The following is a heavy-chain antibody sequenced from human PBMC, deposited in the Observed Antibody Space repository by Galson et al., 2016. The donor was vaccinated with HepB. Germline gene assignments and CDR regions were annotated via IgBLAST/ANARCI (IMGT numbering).Heavy chain of an antibody. Sequence: PALVKPTQTLTLTCTFSGFSLNSGGEGVGWIRQPPGKALEWLALIYWAGKERYRPALQNRPTTSKDTSKNQAVLPKTNMDAVDTGTYFCAHLGGNSASCFGPWGQGGLVAGS. V-gene: IGHV2-5*02. CDR1: GFSLNSGGEG. CDR3: AHLGGNSASCFGP. J-gene: IGHJ5*02. CDR2: IYWAGKE. D-gene: IGHD1-26*01.